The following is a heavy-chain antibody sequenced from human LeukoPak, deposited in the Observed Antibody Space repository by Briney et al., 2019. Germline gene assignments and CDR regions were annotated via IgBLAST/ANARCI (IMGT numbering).Heavy chain of an antibody. CDR3: ASMDYDSSGYYYMDV. CDR1: GYTFTSYG. J-gene: IGHJ6*03. Sequence: ASVKVSCKASGYTFTSYGINWVRQAPGQGLEWMGWISTYNGNTKYAQKLQGRVTMTTDASTNTAYMELRSLRSDDTAVYYCASMDYDSSGYYYMDVWGKGTTVTVSS. CDR2: ISTYNGNT. V-gene: IGHV1-18*01. D-gene: IGHD3-22*01.